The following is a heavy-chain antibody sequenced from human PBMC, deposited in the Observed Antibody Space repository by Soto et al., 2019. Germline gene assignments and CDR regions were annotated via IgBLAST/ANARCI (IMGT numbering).Heavy chain of an antibody. J-gene: IGHJ4*02. CDR3: SRDRNDFWSGHSNFDY. CDR1: GGAYSSYT. Sequence: GVSVEVSCKASGGAYSSYTIRWVRQSPGQGLEWMGRIIPILGIANYAQKFQGRVTITADKSTSTAYMELSSLRSEDTAVYYCSRDRNDFWSGHSNFDYWGQGTLVTVSS. CDR2: IIPILGIA. D-gene: IGHD3-3*01. V-gene: IGHV1-69*04.